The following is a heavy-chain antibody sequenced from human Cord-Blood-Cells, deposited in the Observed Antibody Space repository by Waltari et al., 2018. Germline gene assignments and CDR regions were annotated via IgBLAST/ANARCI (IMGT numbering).Heavy chain of an antibody. J-gene: IGHJ4*02. Sequence: QVQLVESGGGVVQPGRSLRLSCAAAGFPFSSYAMPWVRQAPGKGLEWVAVISYDGSNKYYADSVKGRFTISRDNSKNTLYLQMNSLRAEDTAVYYCASSYSSSWYEDYWGQGTLVTVSS. V-gene: IGHV3-30-3*01. CDR2: ISYDGSNK. CDR1: GFPFSSYA. D-gene: IGHD6-13*01. CDR3: ASSYSSSWYEDY.